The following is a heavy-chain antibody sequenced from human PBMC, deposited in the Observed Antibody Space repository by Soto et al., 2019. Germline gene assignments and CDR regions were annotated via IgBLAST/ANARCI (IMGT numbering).Heavy chain of an antibody. CDR2: ILFDGNKK. CDR3: AKSFPRGGIQLWLPFDY. CDR1: GFIFSDYA. V-gene: IGHV3-30*18. J-gene: IGHJ4*02. D-gene: IGHD5-18*01. Sequence: PGGSLRLSCSASGFIFSDYAMHWVRQAPGKGMEWVAVILFDGNKKYYADSVKGRFTISRDNSKNTLYLQMNSLRAEDTAVYYCAKSFPRGGIQLWLPFDYWGQGTLVTVSS.